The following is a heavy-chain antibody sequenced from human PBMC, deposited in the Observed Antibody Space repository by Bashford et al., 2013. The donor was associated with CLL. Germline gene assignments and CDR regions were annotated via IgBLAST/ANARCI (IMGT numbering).Heavy chain of an antibody. D-gene: IGHD3-22*01. Sequence: GGSLRLSCAASGFTFSSYWMHWVRQAPGKGLVWVSRXIVMGVAQATRTPXRADSPSPETNAKNTLYLQMNSLRAEDTAVYYCARGYYYDSSGYFPIDYWGQGTLVTVSS. CDR2: XIVMGVA. J-gene: IGHJ4*02. CDR1: GFTFSSYW. CDR3: ARGYYYDSSGYFPIDY. V-gene: IGHV3-74*01.